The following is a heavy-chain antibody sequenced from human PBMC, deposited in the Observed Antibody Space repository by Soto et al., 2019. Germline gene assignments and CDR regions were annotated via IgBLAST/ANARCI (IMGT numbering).Heavy chain of an antibody. CDR1: GFSLSTSGVG. V-gene: IGHV2-5*02. CDR3: AHRTIQVYGMDV. J-gene: IGHJ6*02. CDR2: ISWDDDK. Sequence: QITLKESGPPLVKPTQTLTLTCTFSGFSLSTSGVGVGWIRQPPGKALEGLALISWDDDKRYSPSLRSRLTITKDTAKNQVVLTMTNMDPVDTATYYCAHRTIQVYGMDVWGQGTTVTVSS. D-gene: IGHD5-18*01.